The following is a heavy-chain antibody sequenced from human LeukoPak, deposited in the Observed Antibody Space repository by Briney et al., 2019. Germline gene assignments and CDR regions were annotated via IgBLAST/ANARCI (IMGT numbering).Heavy chain of an antibody. J-gene: IGHJ6*02. V-gene: IGHV1-69*13. CDR2: IIPIFGTA. Sequence: GASVKVSCKASGGTFSSYAISWVRQAPGRGLEWMGGIIPIFGTANYAQKFQGRVTITADESTSTAYMELSSLRSEDTAAYYCARGVYGGNSYYYYYGMDVWGQGTTVTVSS. CDR3: ARGVYGGNSYYYYYGMDV. D-gene: IGHD4-23*01. CDR1: GGTFSSYA.